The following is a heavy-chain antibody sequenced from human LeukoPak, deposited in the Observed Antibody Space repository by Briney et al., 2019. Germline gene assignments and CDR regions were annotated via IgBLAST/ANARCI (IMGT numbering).Heavy chain of an antibody. D-gene: IGHD1-26*01. CDR3: ARGGSYPNDPFDI. V-gene: IGHV3-53*01. CDR1: GFTVNSNY. J-gene: IGHJ3*02. Sequence: GGSLRPSCAASGFTVNSNYMIWVRQAPGKGLEWVSVIYSGGSTHYADSVEGRITISRDNSKSTLFLQMNSLRAEDTAVYYCARGGSYPNDPFDIWGQGTMVTV. CDR2: IYSGGST.